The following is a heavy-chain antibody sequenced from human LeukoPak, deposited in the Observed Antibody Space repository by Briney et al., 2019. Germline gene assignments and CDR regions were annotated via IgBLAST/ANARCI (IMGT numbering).Heavy chain of an antibody. V-gene: IGHV3-74*01. D-gene: IGHD5-18*01. CDR3: AAPRGYSYGFDY. CDR2: INSDGRNI. Sequence: GGSLRLSCVASGFTFSSYWMHWVRQDPRKGLVWVSRINSDGRNINYADSVRGRFTISRDNAKNTLYLQMNTLRVEDTAVYYCAAPRGYSYGFDYWGQGTLVTVSS. J-gene: IGHJ4*02. CDR1: GFTFSSYW.